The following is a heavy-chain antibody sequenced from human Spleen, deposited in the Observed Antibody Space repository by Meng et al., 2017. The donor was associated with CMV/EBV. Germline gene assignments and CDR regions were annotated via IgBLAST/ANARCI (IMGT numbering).Heavy chain of an antibody. Sequence: SGGTFSSYTITRVRQAPGQGLEWMGRIIAILGMANYAQKFQGRVTITADKSTSTAYMELSSLRSEDTAVYYCARGGGYSNYWYYFDYWGQGILVTVSS. D-gene: IGHD4-11*01. CDR3: ARGGGYSNYWYYFDY. J-gene: IGHJ4*02. V-gene: IGHV1-69*02. CDR1: GGTFSSYT. CDR2: IIAILGMA.